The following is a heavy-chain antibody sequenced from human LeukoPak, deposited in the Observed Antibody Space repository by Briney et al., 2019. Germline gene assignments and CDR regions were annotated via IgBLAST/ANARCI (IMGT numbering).Heavy chain of an antibody. CDR2: VYHTGNT. J-gene: IGHJ4*02. CDR1: GYSISSGYY. Sequence: SETLSLTCTVSGYSISSGYYWGWIRQSPGKGLEWIGNVYHTGNTYYNPSLKSRVTISIDTSKNQFSLKVNSVTAADTAVYYCARDSIHRRTTPFDYWGQGTLVTVSS. D-gene: IGHD1-7*01. V-gene: IGHV4-38-2*02. CDR3: ARDSIHRRTTPFDY.